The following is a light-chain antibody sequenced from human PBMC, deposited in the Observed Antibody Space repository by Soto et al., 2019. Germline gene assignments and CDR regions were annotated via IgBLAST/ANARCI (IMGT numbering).Light chain of an antibody. J-gene: IGKJ5*01. Sequence: EILLTQSPATLSVSPGERATLSCRASQSVRSNLAWYQKKPGQAPRLLIYGASTRATVSPAGFRGSGSGTEFTLTLSSLQSEDVAVYYCHHFGAFGQGTRLEIK. CDR2: GAS. CDR1: QSVRSN. V-gene: IGKV3-15*01. CDR3: HHFGA.